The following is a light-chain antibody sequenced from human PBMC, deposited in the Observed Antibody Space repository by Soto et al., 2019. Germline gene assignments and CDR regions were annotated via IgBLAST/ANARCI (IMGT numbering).Light chain of an antibody. CDR2: EVT. J-gene: IGLJ1*01. Sequence: QSALTQPASVSGSPGQSITISCTGTSSDVGSYNLVTWYQQHPDKAPKLMIYEVTKRPSGVSNRFSGSKSGNTASLTISGLQAEDEADYYCCSYAGSGTYVFGTGTKVTVL. V-gene: IGLV2-23*02. CDR1: SSDVGSYNL. CDR3: CSYAGSGTYV.